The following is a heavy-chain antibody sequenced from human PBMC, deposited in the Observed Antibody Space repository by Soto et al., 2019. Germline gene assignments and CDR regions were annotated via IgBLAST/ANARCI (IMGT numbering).Heavy chain of an antibody. CDR2: IIPIIGVT. CDR3: ARESLGAKGADH. CDR1: GDTFNSYV. Sequence: QVQLVQSGAEVKRPGSSVKVSCESSGDTFNSYVISWVRQAPGQGRELMGGIIPIIGVTHYAQKYQGRVTISAFSSTGTAYMELTNLGFEDTALYYCARESLGAKGADHWGQGTLVTVSS. J-gene: IGHJ4*02. D-gene: IGHD3-16*01. V-gene: IGHV1-69*17.